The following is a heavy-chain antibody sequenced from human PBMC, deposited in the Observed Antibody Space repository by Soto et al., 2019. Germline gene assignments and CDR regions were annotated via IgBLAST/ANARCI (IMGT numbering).Heavy chain of an antibody. J-gene: IGHJ4*02. Sequence: ASVKVSCKASGGTFSSYTISWVRQAPGQGLEWMGRIIAYNGKTNYAQKLQGRVTMTTDTSTSTAYMELRSLRSDDTAVYYCARGGSGWYYFDYWGQGTLVTAS. CDR2: IIAYNGKT. CDR3: ARGGSGWYYFDY. D-gene: IGHD6-19*01. V-gene: IGHV1-18*01. CDR1: GGTFSSYT.